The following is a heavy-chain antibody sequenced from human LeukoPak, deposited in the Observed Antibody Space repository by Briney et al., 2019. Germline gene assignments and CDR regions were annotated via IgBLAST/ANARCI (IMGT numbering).Heavy chain of an antibody. CDR2: IKQDGSEK. CDR1: GLTFSSYW. D-gene: IGHD6-6*01. Sequence: GGSLRLSCAASGLTFSSYWMSWVRQAPGKGLEWVANIKQDGSEKYYVDSVKGRSTISRDNAKNSLYPQMNSLRAEDTAVYYCARDWAGEQLVFDYWGQGTLVTVSS. CDR3: ARDWAGEQLVFDY. V-gene: IGHV3-7*01. J-gene: IGHJ4*02.